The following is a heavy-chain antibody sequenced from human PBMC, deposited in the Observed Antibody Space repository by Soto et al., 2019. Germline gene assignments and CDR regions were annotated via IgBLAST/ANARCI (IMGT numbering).Heavy chain of an antibody. J-gene: IGHJ4*02. CDR3: AKGGRQWLVTSAFNY. Sequence: VQLVESGGGVVQPGRSLRLSCAASGFTFSDYAMHWVRQAPGKGLEWVAVVSHDGRNTHYADSVKGRFTISRDSSKNTGALERTSLRAEGTAGYYCAKGGRQWLVTSAFNYWGQGALVTVCS. CDR2: VSHDGRNT. D-gene: IGHD6-19*01. CDR1: GFTFSDYA. V-gene: IGHV3-30*18.